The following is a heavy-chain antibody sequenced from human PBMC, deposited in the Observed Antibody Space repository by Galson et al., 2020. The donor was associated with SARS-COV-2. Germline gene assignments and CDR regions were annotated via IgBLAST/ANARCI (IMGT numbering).Heavy chain of an antibody. CDR1: GGSISRSNW. J-gene: IGHJ4*02. CDR2: VYHSGST. Sequence: ASETLSLNCDVSGGSISRSNWWSWVRQPPGKGLEWIGEVYHSGSTNYHPSLKSRVSISVDKSKNQFSLRLSSVTAADTAVYYCASGAYGSGTYYPHNIYGGQGILVTVSS. V-gene: IGHV4-4*02. CDR3: ASGAYGSGTYYPHNIY. D-gene: IGHD3-10*01.